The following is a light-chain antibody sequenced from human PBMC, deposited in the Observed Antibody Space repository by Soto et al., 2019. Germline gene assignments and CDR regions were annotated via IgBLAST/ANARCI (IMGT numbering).Light chain of an antibody. V-gene: IGKV3-15*01. CDR2: DIS. CDR1: QTVSRN. J-gene: IGKJ5*01. CDR3: HQSNNWPP. Sequence: GVSQSPAAVSVSTGERATLSCRASQTVSRNLAWYQQRPGQAPRLLIYDISNRAAGVPARFSGSGSETEFTLTIRSLQSDDFAVYFCHQSNNWPPFGQGTRLEN.